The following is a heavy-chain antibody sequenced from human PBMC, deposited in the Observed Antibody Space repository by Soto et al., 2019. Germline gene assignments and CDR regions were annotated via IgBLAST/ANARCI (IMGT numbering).Heavy chain of an antibody. V-gene: IGHV3-23*01. J-gene: IGHJ4*02. CDR1: GFTFSNYA. Sequence: GGSLRLSCAASGFTFSNYAMRWVRQAPGKGLEWVSAISGSGGSTYYADSVKGRFTISRDNSKNTLYLQMNSLRAEDTAVYYCARRGPGTYFDYWGQGTLVTVSS. CDR2: ISGSGGST. CDR3: ARRGPGTYFDY. D-gene: IGHD6-13*01.